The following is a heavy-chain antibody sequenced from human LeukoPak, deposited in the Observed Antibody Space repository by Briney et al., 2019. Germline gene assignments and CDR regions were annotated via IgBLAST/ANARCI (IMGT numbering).Heavy chain of an antibody. CDR2: IYSAGST. D-gene: IGHD3-16*01. V-gene: IGHV3-53*01. CDR3: AKEEGVLYYFDY. CDR1: GFTVSSNY. Sequence: TGGSLRLSCAASGFTVSSNYMSWVRQAPGKGLGWVSVIYSAGSTYYADSVKGRFTISRDNSKNTLYLQMNSLRAEDTAVYYCAKEEGVLYYFDYWGQGTLVTVSS. J-gene: IGHJ4*02.